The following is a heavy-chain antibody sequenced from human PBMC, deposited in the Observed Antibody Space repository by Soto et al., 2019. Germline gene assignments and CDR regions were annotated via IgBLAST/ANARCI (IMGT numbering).Heavy chain of an antibody. Sequence: QVQLVQSGAEVKKPGSSVKVSCKASAGTFSSYAISWVRQSPGQGLEWMGAIIPIFGTANYAQKFQGRVTITADESTSTAYMELSSLRSEDTAVYYCARGWVTTVTSDCDYWGQGTLVTVSS. CDR3: ARGWVTTVTSDCDY. CDR2: IIPIFGTA. D-gene: IGHD4-17*01. CDR1: AGTFSSYA. V-gene: IGHV1-69*01. J-gene: IGHJ4*02.